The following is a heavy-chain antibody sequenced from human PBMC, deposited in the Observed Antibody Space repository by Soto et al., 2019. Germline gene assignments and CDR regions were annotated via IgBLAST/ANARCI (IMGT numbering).Heavy chain of an antibody. CDR2: ISSSSSYT. D-gene: IGHD1-26*01. CDR3: ARDGMYSANAFDI. CDR1: GFTFSSYT. Sequence: PGGSLRLSCAASGFTFSSYTMAWVRQAPGKGLEWVSSISSSSSYTYYADSVKGRFTISRDNAKNSLYLQMNSLRAEDTAVYYCARDGMYSANAFDIWGQGTMVTVS. J-gene: IGHJ3*02. V-gene: IGHV3-21*01.